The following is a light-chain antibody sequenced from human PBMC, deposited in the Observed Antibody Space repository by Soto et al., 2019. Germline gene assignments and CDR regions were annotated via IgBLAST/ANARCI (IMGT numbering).Light chain of an antibody. CDR1: TGAVTSGYY. Sequence: QAVVTQEPSLTVSPGGTVTLTCSSSTGAVTSGYYPNWFQQKPGQAPRALIYSTNNKHFWTPARFSGSLLGGKAALTLSGVQPEDEAEYYCLLYYGGSQLWVFGGGTKLTVL. V-gene: IGLV7-43*01. J-gene: IGLJ3*02. CDR3: LLYYGGSQLWV. CDR2: STN.